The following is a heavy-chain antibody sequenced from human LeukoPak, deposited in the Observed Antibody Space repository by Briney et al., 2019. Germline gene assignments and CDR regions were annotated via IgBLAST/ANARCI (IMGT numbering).Heavy chain of an antibody. CDR1: GYTFTSYG. D-gene: IGHD2-2*01. J-gene: IGHJ4*02. CDR2: INAGNGNT. Sequence: ASVKVSCKASGYTFTSYGISWVRQAPGQRLEWMGWINAGNGNTKYSQKFQGRVTITRDTSASTAYMELSSLRSEDTAVYYCARGGPEIEFDYWGQGTLVTVSS. V-gene: IGHV1-3*01. CDR3: ARGGPEIEFDY.